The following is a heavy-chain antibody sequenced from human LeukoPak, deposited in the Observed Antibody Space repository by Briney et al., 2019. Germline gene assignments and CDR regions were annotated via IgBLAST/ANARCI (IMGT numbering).Heavy chain of an antibody. CDR1: GGSVSSSSYY. V-gene: IGHV4-61*05. J-gene: IGHJ4*02. CDR2: IHYSGST. D-gene: IGHD2-21*01. Sequence: SETLSLTCTVSGGSVSSSSYYWSWIRQPPGRGLEWIGSIHYSGSTSSNPSLRSRVTISVDKSKNQLSLKLNSVTAADTAVYYCTRNAAYCLEFWGQGTPVTVSS. CDR3: TRNAAYCLEF.